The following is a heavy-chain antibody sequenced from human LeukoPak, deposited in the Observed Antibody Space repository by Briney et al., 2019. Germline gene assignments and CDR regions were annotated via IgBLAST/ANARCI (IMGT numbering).Heavy chain of an antibody. CDR1: GFPFSRYW. V-gene: IGHV3-7*03. J-gene: IGHJ4*02. Sequence: GGSLGLSLAASGFPFSRYWMRWGRPAPGKGVGWVANIKQDGSEKYYWDSVKGRFTISRDNAKNSLYLQMNSLRAEDTAVYYCARDGGGYSYGYSDYWGQGTLVTVSS. D-gene: IGHD5-18*01. CDR3: ARDGGGYSYGYSDY. CDR2: IKQDGSEK.